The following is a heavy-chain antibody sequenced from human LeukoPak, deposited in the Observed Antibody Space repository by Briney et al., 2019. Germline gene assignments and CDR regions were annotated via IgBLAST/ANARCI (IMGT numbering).Heavy chain of an antibody. CDR1: GYTFTDYY. V-gene: IGHV1-2*02. J-gene: IGHJ4*02. Sequence: ASVKVSCKASGYTFTDYYMHWVRQAPGQGLEWMGWINPNSRGTDSAQKFQGRVTMTRDTSIATAYMELSRLRSDDTAVYYCARDQGEMATIPDYWGQGTLVTVSS. D-gene: IGHD5-24*01. CDR3: ARDQGEMATIPDY. CDR2: INPNSRGT.